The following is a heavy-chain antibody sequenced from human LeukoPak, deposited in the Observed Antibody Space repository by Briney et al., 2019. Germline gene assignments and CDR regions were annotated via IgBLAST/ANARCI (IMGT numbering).Heavy chain of an antibody. Sequence: SETLSLTCTVSGYSISSGYYWGWIRQPPGKGLEWIGSIYHSGSTYYNPSLKSRVTISVDTSKNQFSLKLSSVTAADTAVYYCARRAGDPTFDYWGQGTLVTVSS. V-gene: IGHV4-38-2*02. D-gene: IGHD4-17*01. CDR3: ARRAGDPTFDY. CDR2: IYHSGST. CDR1: GYSISSGYY. J-gene: IGHJ4*02.